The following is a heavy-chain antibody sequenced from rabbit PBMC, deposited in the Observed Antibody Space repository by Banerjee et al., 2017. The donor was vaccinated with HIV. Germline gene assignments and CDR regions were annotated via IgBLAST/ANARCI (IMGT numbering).Heavy chain of an antibody. CDR3: ARDYVGGDGAYALNL. J-gene: IGHJ4*01. V-gene: IGHV1S40*01. CDR2: IHTGGSGVT. D-gene: IGHD6-1*01. Sequence: QSLEESGGDLVKPGASLTLPCTVSGFSFSSNAMCWGRQAPEKRPERIACIHTGGSGVTDSASWAKGRFTGTKTSSTTVTLQMTSLTAADTATYFCARDYVGGDGAYALNLRGQGTLVTVS. CDR1: GFSFSSNA.